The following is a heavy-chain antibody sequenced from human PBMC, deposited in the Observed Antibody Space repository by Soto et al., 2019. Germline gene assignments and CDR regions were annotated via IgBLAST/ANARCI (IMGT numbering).Heavy chain of an antibody. J-gene: IGHJ3*02. CDR3: ARVAGGSLYAFDI. Sequence: SVKVSCKASGGTFSSDAISWVRQAPGQGLEWMGGIIPIFGTANYAQKFQGRVTITADESTSTAYMELSSLRSEDTAVYYCARVAGGSLYAFDIWGQGTMVTVSS. CDR1: GGTFSSDA. V-gene: IGHV1-69*13. CDR2: IIPIFGTA. D-gene: IGHD2-15*01.